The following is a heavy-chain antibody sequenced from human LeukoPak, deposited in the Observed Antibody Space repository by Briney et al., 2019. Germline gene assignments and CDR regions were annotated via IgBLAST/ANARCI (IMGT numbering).Heavy chain of an antibody. J-gene: IGHJ4*02. Sequence: ASVKVSCKTAGYTFTSYGINWVRQAPGHGLEWMGWISAYNGNTNYAQKVQGRVTMTTDTSTSTAYMELSSLRSEDTAVYYCAREGYRSSTSCYQDYWGQGTLVTVSS. CDR3: AREGYRSSTSCYQDY. D-gene: IGHD2-2*01. CDR1: GYTFTSYG. CDR2: ISAYNGNT. V-gene: IGHV1-18*01.